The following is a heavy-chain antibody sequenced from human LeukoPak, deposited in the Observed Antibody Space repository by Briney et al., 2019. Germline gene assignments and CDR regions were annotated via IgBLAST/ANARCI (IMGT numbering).Heavy chain of an antibody. CDR2: ITGSGGNT. Sequence: GGSLRLSCAASGFTFNYAWMSWVRQAPGKGLEWVSVITGSGGNTYYADSVKGRFTISKDNSKNTVYLQMSSLRVDDTAVYYCAKAASSSWPSYYYGMDVWGQGTTVTVSS. V-gene: IGHV3-23*01. J-gene: IGHJ6*02. CDR1: GFTFNYAW. D-gene: IGHD6-13*01. CDR3: AKAASSSWPSYYYGMDV.